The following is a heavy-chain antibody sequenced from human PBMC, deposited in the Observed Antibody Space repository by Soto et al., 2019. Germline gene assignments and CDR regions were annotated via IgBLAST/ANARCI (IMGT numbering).Heavy chain of an antibody. Sequence: EVQLVESGGGLVKPGGSLRLSCAASGFAFSSYSMNWVRQAPGKGLEWVAFITIRSSYIYYADSVRGRFTVSRDNAKDSLYLQMDGLRAEDTAVDYCSRDDGWLVLDSCGQGTLVTVSS. J-gene: IGHJ4*02. D-gene: IGHD6-19*01. V-gene: IGHV3-21*06. CDR2: ITIRSSYI. CDR1: GFAFSSYS. CDR3: SRDDGWLVLDS.